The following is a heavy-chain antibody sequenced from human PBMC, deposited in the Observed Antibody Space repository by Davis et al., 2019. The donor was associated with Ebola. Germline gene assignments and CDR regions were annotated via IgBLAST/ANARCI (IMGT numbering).Heavy chain of an antibody. D-gene: IGHD2-15*01. J-gene: IGHJ6*02. Sequence: SVNVSCMASVYTFPGYYMHWLRQPPGQGLEWMGWINPNSGGTNYAQKFQGWVTMTRDTSISTAYMELSRLRSDDTAVYYCGRGGGIGYYGMDVWGQGTTVTVSS. CDR2: INPNSGGT. CDR3: GRGGGIGYYGMDV. CDR1: VYTFPGYY. V-gene: IGHV1-2*04.